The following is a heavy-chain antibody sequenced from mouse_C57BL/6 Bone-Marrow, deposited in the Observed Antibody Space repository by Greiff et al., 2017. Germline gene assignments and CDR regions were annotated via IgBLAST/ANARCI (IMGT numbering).Heavy chain of an antibody. CDR3: ARHRTTVLAHWYFDV. Sequence: EVQVVESGGDLVKPGGSLKLSCAASGFTFSSYGMSWVRQTPDKRLEWVATISSGGSCTYYPDSVKGRFTISRDNAKNTLYLQMSSLKTEDTAMYYCARHRTTVLAHWYFDVWGTGTTVTVSS. J-gene: IGHJ1*03. V-gene: IGHV5-6*01. CDR2: ISSGGSCT. D-gene: IGHD1-1*01. CDR1: GFTFSSYG.